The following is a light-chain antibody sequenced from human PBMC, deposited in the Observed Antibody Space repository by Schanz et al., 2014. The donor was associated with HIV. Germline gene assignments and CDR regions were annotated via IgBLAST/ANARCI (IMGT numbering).Light chain of an antibody. Sequence: DIVLTQSPATLSVSPGARATLSCRASQTVSSNLAWYQQKSGQAPRLLIYGASTRATGIPARFSGSGSGTEFTLTISSLQSDDFATYYCQQYNNWPPGTFGQGTKVEI. CDR1: QTVSSN. CDR3: QQYNNWPPGT. CDR2: GAS. V-gene: IGKV3-15*01. J-gene: IGKJ1*01.